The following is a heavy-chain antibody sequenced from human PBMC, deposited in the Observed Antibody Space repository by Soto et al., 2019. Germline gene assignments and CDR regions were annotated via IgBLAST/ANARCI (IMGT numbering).Heavy chain of an antibody. J-gene: IGHJ5*02. CDR3: ARMATSGTLNWFDP. D-gene: IGHD1-26*01. V-gene: IGHV1-8*01. CDR1: GYTFTNYD. CDR2: MNPNSANT. Sequence: QAQLVRSGAEVKEPGASVKVSCKASGYTFTNYDISWVRQATGQGLEWMGWMNPNSANTGYAQKFQGRVSMTRDTSINTAHMELSSLRSEDTAIYYCARMATSGTLNWFDPWGQGTLVTVSS.